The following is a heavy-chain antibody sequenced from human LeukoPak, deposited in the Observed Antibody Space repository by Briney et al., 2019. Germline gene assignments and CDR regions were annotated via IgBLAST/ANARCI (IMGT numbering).Heavy chain of an antibody. D-gene: IGHD5-24*01. V-gene: IGHV3-30-3*01. CDR3: ARATIGDGYNSYGMDV. CDR2: ISFDGSNE. CDR1: GFTFSGYP. Sequence: GGSLRLSCAASGFTFSGYPMHWVRQAPGKGLEWVTPISFDGSNEYFADSVKGRFTISRDNSKNTLYLQMNSLRAEDTAVYYCARATIGDGYNSYGMDVWGQGTTVTVSS. J-gene: IGHJ6*02.